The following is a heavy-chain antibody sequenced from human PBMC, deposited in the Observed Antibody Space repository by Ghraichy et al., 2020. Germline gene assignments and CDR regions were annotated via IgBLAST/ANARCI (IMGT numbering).Heavy chain of an antibody. Sequence: TLSLTCTVSGGSISSYYWSWIRQPPGKGLEWIGYIYYSGSTNYNPSLKSRVTISVDTSKNQFSLKLSSVTAADTAVYYCARWNTYSSSSEFDYWGQGTLVTVSS. V-gene: IGHV4-59*08. CDR1: GGSISSYY. CDR2: IYYSGST. J-gene: IGHJ4*02. CDR3: ARWNTYSSSSEFDY. D-gene: IGHD6-6*01.